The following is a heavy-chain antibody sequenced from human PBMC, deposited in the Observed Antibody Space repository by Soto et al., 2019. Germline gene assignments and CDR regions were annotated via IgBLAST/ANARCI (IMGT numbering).Heavy chain of an antibody. CDR1: GGSISDYDYY. Sequence: PSETLSLTCTVSGGSISDYDYYWNWIRQSAGKGLEWIGHIYYNGNTYYNPSLKSRLTMSLDTSQNQFSLHLTSVIAADSALYFCARATTVTSSFFFYGLDVWGQGTTVTVSS. D-gene: IGHD4-17*01. CDR3: ARATTVTSSFFFYGLDV. CDR2: IYYNGNT. J-gene: IGHJ6*02. V-gene: IGHV4-30-4*01.